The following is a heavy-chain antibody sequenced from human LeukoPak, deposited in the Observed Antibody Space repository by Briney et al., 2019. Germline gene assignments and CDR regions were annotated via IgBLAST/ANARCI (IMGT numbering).Heavy chain of an antibody. D-gene: IGHD6-13*01. CDR3: AKDWSIAAAGTTDYFDY. J-gene: IGHJ4*02. CDR2: IYSGGST. V-gene: IGHV3-53*01. Sequence: GGSLRLSCAASGFTVSTNYMTWVRQAPGKGLEWVSVIYSGGSTYYADSVKGRFTISRDNSKNTLYLQMNSLRAEDTAVYYCAKDWSIAAAGTTDYFDYWGQGTLVTVSS. CDR1: GFTVSTNY.